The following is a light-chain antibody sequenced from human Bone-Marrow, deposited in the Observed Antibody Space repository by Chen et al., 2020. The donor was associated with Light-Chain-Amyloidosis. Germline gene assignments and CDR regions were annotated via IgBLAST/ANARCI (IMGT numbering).Light chain of an antibody. Sequence: QSALTQPASVSGSPGQPSTISCTGTSSDVGSYNLVSWYQQHPGKAPKFMIYEVNKRPSGVSTRFSGSKSGNTASLTISGLQAEDEADYYCCSYAGSSALVFGGGTRVTVL. V-gene: IGLV2-23*02. J-gene: IGLJ3*02. CDR3: CSYAGSSALV. CDR2: EVN. CDR1: SSDVGSYNL.